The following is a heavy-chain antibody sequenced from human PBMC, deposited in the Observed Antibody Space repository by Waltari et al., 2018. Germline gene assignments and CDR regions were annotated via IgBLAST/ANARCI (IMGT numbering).Heavy chain of an antibody. D-gene: IGHD6-19*01. J-gene: IGHJ3*02. Sequence: EVQLAESGGGLVQPGRSLRLSCPASGFTFDDHAMHWFRQAPGQGLEWVSGISWNSGSIVYAESVKGQFTISRDNAKNALYLQMDSLRAEDTALYYCAKDRTDDIAVAGTGSAFDIWGQGTMVTVSS. V-gene: IGHV3-9*01. CDR1: GFTFDDHA. CDR3: AKDRTDDIAVAGTGSAFDI. CDR2: ISWNSGSI.